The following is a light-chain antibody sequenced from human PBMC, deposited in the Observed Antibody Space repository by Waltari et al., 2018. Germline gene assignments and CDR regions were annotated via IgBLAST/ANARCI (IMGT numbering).Light chain of an antibody. Sequence: DIVMTQSPDSLPVSLGERATINCKSSQSILYSSNNRNYLAWYQQKPGQPPKLLFYWASTRESGVPDRFSGSGSGTDFTLTISSLQAEDVAVYYCQQYYGTPWTFGQGTKVEVK. J-gene: IGKJ1*01. CDR2: WAS. V-gene: IGKV4-1*01. CDR1: QSILYSSNNRNY. CDR3: QQYYGTPWT.